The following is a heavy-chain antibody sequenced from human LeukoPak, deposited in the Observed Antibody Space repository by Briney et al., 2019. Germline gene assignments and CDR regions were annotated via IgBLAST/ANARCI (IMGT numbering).Heavy chain of an antibody. CDR3: ARGQRPARYDGMDV. J-gene: IGHJ6*02. Sequence: GGSLRLSCAASGFIFSNYDLHWVRQATGKGLEWVSSIGRSGDTHYSDSVEGRFSISREDAKNSLYLHMSTLRGGDTAVYFCARGQRPARYDGMDVWGQGTTVTVSS. D-gene: IGHD5-24*01. V-gene: IGHV3-13*04. CDR1: GFIFSNYD. CDR2: IGRSGDT.